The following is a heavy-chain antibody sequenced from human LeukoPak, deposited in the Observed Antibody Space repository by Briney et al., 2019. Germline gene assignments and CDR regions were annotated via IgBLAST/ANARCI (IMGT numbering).Heavy chain of an antibody. D-gene: IGHD1-26*01. J-gene: IGHJ5*02. V-gene: IGHV1-2*02. CDR1: GYTFTGYY. CDR3: TTILGSPLFDP. Sequence: ASVRVSCKASGYTFTGYYIHWVGQAPGQGAEWVGWSNPNSGDTNYAQNFQGRVTMTRDTSINTAYMELGSLRSDDTAVSYCTTILGSPLFDPWGQGTLVTVSS. CDR2: SNPNSGDT.